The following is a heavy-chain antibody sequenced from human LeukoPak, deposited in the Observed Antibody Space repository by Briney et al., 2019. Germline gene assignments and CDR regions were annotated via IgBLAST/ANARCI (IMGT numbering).Heavy chain of an antibody. Sequence: GGSLRLSCAASGFTFSNFAMHWVRQAPGKGLEWVAVISYDANVKYYADSVKGRFTISRDSSKDTLYLQMNSLRAEDTAVYYCARGAYYNGRGNYYDYWGQGTLVTVSS. V-gene: IGHV3-30-3*01. J-gene: IGHJ4*02. CDR2: ISYDANVK. CDR3: ARGAYYNGRGNYYDY. CDR1: GFTFSNFA. D-gene: IGHD3-22*01.